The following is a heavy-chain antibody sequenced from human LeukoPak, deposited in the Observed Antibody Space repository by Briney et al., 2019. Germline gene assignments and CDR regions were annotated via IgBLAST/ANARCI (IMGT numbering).Heavy chain of an antibody. V-gene: IGHV4-59*01. Sequence: PSETLSLTCTVSGGSISSYYWSWIRQPPGKGLEWIGYIYYSGSTNYNPSLKSRVTISVDTSKNQFSLKLSSVTAADTAVYYCAGEGGLGDTAMLDAFDIWGQGTMVTVSS. CDR3: AGEGGLGDTAMLDAFDI. CDR1: GGSISSYY. D-gene: IGHD5-18*01. CDR2: IYYSGST. J-gene: IGHJ3*02.